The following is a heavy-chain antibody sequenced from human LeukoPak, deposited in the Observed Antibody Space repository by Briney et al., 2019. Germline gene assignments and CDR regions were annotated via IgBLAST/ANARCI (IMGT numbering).Heavy chain of an antibody. CDR2: MNPNSANT. Sequence: ASVKVSCKTSGYPFTTYDIHWVRQATGQGLEWMGWMNPNSANTGYAQKFQGRVAMTRDTSISTAYMELSRLRSDDTAVYYCARYDGGNYLFDYWGQGTLVTVSS. V-gene: IGHV1-8*01. D-gene: IGHD4-23*01. CDR3: ARYDGGNYLFDY. J-gene: IGHJ4*02. CDR1: GYPFTTYD.